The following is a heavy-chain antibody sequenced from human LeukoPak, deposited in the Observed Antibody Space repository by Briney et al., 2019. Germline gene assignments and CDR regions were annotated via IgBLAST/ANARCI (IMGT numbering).Heavy chain of an antibody. D-gene: IGHD3-16*01. V-gene: IGHV3-11*04. Sequence: GGSLRLSCAASGFTFNDYYMTWIRQAPGKGLEWVSHIGYSGNNIYYADSVKGRFTISRDNAKNSLYLQMNSLRAEDTAVYYCAATGDTEQAFDYWGQGTLVTVSS. CDR1: GFTFNDYY. CDR2: IGYSGNNI. CDR3: AATGDTEQAFDY. J-gene: IGHJ4*02.